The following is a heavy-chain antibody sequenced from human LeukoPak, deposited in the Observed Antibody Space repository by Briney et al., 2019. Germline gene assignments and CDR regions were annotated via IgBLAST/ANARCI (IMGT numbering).Heavy chain of an antibody. Sequence: ASVKVSCKASGGTFSSYAISWVRQAPGQGLEWMGGIIPIFGTANYAQKFQGRVTITADESTSTAYMELSSLRSEDTAVYYCARDRGYQLLKFDYWGQGTLVTVSS. CDR2: IIPIFGTA. CDR3: ARDRGYQLLKFDY. V-gene: IGHV1-69*13. J-gene: IGHJ4*02. CDR1: GGTFSSYA. D-gene: IGHD2-2*01.